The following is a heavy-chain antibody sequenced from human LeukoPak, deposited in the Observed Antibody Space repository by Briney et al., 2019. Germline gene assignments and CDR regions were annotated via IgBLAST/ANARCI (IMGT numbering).Heavy chain of an antibody. J-gene: IGHJ1*01. V-gene: IGHV3-53*01. CDR1: GFIFSSFE. D-gene: IGHD6-19*01. CDR2: IYGGGDT. CDR3: AVLTTGWRFQH. Sequence: PGGSLRLSCEASGFIFSSFELNWVRQAPGKELECVSLIYGGGDTYYADSVKGRFTISRDNSKNTLYLQMNSLRAEDTAVYYCAVLTTGWRFQHWGQGTLVTVSS.